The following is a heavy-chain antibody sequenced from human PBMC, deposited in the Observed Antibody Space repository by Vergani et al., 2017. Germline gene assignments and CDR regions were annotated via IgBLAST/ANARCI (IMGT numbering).Heavy chain of an antibody. V-gene: IGHV5-51*01. J-gene: IGHJ6*03. CDR2: IYPGDSDT. D-gene: IGHD2-21*01. CDR3: ARDGRAVLRLFSHYYYYYMDV. Sequence: EVQLVQSGAEVKKPGESLKISCKGSGYSFTSYWIGWVRQMPGKGLEWMGIIYPGDSDTRYSPSFQGQVTISADKPNSTAYLQWSSLKASDTAMYYCARDGRAVLRLFSHYYYYYMDVWGKGTTVTVSS. CDR1: GYSFTSYW.